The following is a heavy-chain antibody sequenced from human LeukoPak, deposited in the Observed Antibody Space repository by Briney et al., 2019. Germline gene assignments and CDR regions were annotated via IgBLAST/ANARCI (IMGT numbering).Heavy chain of an antibody. V-gene: IGHV3-7*01. D-gene: IGHD3-22*01. J-gene: IGHJ4*02. CDR2: IRRDGSEG. CDR1: GVTFSNSW. CDR3: AKGDSTGYYYHYGYYFDY. Sequence: PGGALRLSCTTSGVTFSNSWMWWGRQAPGRGVEWVATIRRDGSEGDYADSVRGRVTISRENAKKSFYLKMNRLREEDTAVYYCAKGDSTGYYYHYGYYFDYWGQGTLVTVSS.